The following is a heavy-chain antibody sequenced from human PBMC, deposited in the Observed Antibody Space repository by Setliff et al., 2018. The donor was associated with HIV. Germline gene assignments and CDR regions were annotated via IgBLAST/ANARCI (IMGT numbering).Heavy chain of an antibody. V-gene: IGHV4-39*02. CDR2: ISSSGNT. D-gene: IGHD1-26*01. CDR3: ARDRRYSPHYFDY. J-gene: IGHJ4*02. CDR1: GGSISSTSYY. Sequence: SETLSLTCTVSGGSISSTSYYWGWIRQPPGTGLEWIGRISSSGNTYYNPSLKIRVTTSVDTPKNQFSLKLSSVTAADTAVYYCARDRRYSPHYFDYWGQGTLVTVSS.